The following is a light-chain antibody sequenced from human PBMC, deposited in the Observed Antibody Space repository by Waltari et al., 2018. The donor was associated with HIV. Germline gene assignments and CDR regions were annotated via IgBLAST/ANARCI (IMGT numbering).Light chain of an antibody. J-gene: IGKJ4*01. Sequence: DIVMTQSPDSLAVSLGERATINCKSSQSVLYSSNNKNYLAWYQLKPGQPPKLLIYWASTRESGVPYRFSGSGSGTDFTLTISSLQAEDVAVYYCQQYYSTPLLTFGGGTKVEIK. V-gene: IGKV4-1*01. CDR1: QSVLYSSNNKNY. CDR2: WAS. CDR3: QQYYSTPLLT.